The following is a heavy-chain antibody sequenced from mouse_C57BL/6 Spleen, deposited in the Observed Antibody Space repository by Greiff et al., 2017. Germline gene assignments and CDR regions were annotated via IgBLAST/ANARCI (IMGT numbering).Heavy chain of an antibody. V-gene: IGHV1-47*01. CDR3: ARGYGSSYEGYVDY. Sequence: VQLQESGAELVKPGASVKMSCKASGYTFTTYPIEWMKQTHGQSLEWIGNFHPYNDDTKYNEKFKGKATLTVEKSSSTVYLELSRLTSDDSAVYYCARGYGSSYEGYVDYWGQGTTLTVSS. J-gene: IGHJ2*01. CDR2: FHPYNDDT. D-gene: IGHD1-1*01. CDR1: GYTFTTYP.